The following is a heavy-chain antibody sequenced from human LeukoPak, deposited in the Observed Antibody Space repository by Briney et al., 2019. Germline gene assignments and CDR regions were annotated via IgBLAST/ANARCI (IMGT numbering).Heavy chain of an antibody. CDR3: ARHAASLLLWFGENNWLDP. CDR1: GGSISSYY. J-gene: IGHJ5*02. V-gene: IGHV4-59*08. CDR2: IYYSGST. D-gene: IGHD3-10*01. Sequence: SETLSLTSTVSGGSISSYYWSWIRQPPGKGLEWIGYIYYSGSTNYNPSLKSRVTISVDTSKNQFSLKLSSVTAADTAVYYCARHAASLLLWFGENNWLDPWGQGTLVTVSS.